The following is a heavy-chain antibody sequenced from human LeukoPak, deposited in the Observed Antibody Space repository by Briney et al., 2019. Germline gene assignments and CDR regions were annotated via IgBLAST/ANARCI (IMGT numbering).Heavy chain of an antibody. V-gene: IGHV3-21*04. J-gene: IGHJ4*02. CDR2: ISYTGTYM. D-gene: IGHD1-26*01. CDR1: AFSLNAYN. Sequence: PGGSLRLSCAASAFSLNAYNMNWVRQAPGKGLEWVSSISYTGTYMYYADSVKGRFTISRDNAQNSLYLQMNSLRAEDTAIYYCVRDRGTYRPIDYWGQGTLVTVSS. CDR3: VRDRGTYRPIDY.